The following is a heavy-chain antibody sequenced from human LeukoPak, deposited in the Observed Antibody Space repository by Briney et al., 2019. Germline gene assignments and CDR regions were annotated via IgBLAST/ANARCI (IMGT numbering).Heavy chain of an antibody. CDR3: AKASMGATHFDY. CDR1: GFTVSRNY. J-gene: IGHJ4*02. D-gene: IGHD1-26*01. CDR2: ISGSGDST. Sequence: PGGSLRLSCAVSGFTVSRNYMSWVRQAPGKGLEWVSGISGSGDSTYYADSVKGRFTISRDNSKNTLYLQMNSLRAEDTAVYYCAKASMGATHFDYWGQGTLVTVSS. V-gene: IGHV3-23*01.